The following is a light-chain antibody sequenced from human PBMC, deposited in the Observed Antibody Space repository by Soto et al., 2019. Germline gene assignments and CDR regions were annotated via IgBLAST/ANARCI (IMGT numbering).Light chain of an antibody. V-gene: IGKV3-20*01. J-gene: IGKJ3*01. Sequence: EVVLTQSPATLSLSPGERATLSCRADQSVSANYLAWYQQKPGQAPRILIYGASSRATGIPDRFSGSGSGTDFTLTISRLEPEYFAVFYCHQYGSSPFTFGPGTKMDIK. CDR3: HQYGSSPFT. CDR2: GAS. CDR1: QSVSANY.